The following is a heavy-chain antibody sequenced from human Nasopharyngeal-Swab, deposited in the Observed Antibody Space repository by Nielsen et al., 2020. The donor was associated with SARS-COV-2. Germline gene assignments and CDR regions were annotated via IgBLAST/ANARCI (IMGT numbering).Heavy chain of an antibody. Sequence: GGSLRLSCAASGFTFSSYGRHWVRQAPGKGLEWVAFIRYDGSNKYYADSVKGRFTISRDNSKNTLYLQMNSLRAEDTAVYYCAKDSGLLWFGISDYWGQGTLVTVSS. J-gene: IGHJ4*02. CDR1: GFTFSSYG. D-gene: IGHD3-10*01. CDR3: AKDSGLLWFGISDY. V-gene: IGHV3-30*02. CDR2: IRYDGSNK.